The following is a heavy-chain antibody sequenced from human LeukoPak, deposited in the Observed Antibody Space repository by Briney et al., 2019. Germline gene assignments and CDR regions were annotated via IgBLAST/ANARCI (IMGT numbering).Heavy chain of an antibody. V-gene: IGHV3-33*01. J-gene: IGHJ4*03. Sequence: GGSLRLSCAASGFTFSSYGMHWVRQAPGKGLEWVAVIWYDGSNKYYADSVKGRFTISRDNSKNTLYLQMNSLRAEDTAVYYCARDNGDTDFDYWGQGTTVTVSS. CDR1: GFTFSSYG. CDR2: IWYDGSNK. CDR3: ARDNGDTDFDY. D-gene: IGHD5-18*01.